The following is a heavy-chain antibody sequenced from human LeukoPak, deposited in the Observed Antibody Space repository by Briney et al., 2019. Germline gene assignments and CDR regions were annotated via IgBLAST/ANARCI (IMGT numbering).Heavy chain of an antibody. V-gene: IGHV4-39*02. CDR2: VHYSGNT. CDR1: GGSISISSSY. Sequence: SETLSLTCTVSGGSISISSSYWDWIRQPPGKGLEWVGSVHYSGNTFYNPSLKSRVTISLDTSKNHFSLKVHSVTAADTAVYYCARGKVDFAFWGQGTLVTVSS. D-gene: IGHD3-9*01. J-gene: IGHJ4*02. CDR3: ARGKVDFAF.